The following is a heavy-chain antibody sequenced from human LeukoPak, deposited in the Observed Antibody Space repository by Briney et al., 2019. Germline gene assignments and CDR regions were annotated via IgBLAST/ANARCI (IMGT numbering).Heavy chain of an antibody. CDR3: ARQRPIYYYYGMDV. Sequence: PSETLSLTCTVSGGSISSYYWSWIRQPPGKRLEWVGYIYHSGSTNYNPSLKSRVTISVDTSKNQFSLKLSSVTAADTAVYYCARQRPIYYYYGMDVWGQGTTVTVSS. CDR1: GGSISSYY. V-gene: IGHV4-59*08. CDR2: IYHSGST. J-gene: IGHJ6*02.